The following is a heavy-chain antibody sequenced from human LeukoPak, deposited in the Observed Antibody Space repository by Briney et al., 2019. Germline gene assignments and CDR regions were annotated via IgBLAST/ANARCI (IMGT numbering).Heavy chain of an antibody. J-gene: IGHJ4*02. CDR2: INPNSGGT. Sequence: ASVKVSCKASGYTFTSYYMHWVRQAPGQGLEWMGWINPNSGGTNYAQKFQGRVTMTRDTSISTAYMELSRLRSDDTAVYYCAREKKYSSSFNFDYWGQGTLVTVSS. D-gene: IGHD6-6*01. V-gene: IGHV1-2*02. CDR3: AREKKYSSSFNFDY. CDR1: GYTFTSYY.